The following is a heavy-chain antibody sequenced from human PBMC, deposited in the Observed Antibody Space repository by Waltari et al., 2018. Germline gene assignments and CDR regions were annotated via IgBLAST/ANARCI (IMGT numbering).Heavy chain of an antibody. V-gene: IGHV3-23*01. Sequence: EVQVLESVGGLIQPGGSLRLSCAASGFTFSNNAMHWVRQAPGKGLEWVSVIGASGGTTKYADSVKGRFTISRDNSNNTLYLQMNSLRAEDTAVYYCATRWSDWGQGTLVTVSS. CDR1: GFTFSNNA. CDR2: IGASGGTT. J-gene: IGHJ4*02. D-gene: IGHD1-1*01. CDR3: ATRWSD.